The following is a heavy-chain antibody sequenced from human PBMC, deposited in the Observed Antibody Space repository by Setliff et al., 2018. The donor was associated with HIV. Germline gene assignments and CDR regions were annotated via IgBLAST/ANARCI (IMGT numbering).Heavy chain of an antibody. J-gene: IGHJ4*02. V-gene: IGHV4-39*07. Sequence: SETLSLTCTFSGGSISSGAYYWGWIRQPPGKGLEWIGSIYASGSTNYNPSLKSRVTISIDTSKNQFSLRLRSVTAADTALYYCARLGRAIDRGGYSLRFDYWGQGTLVTVSS. CDR3: ARLGRAIDRGGYSLRFDY. D-gene: IGHD3-22*01. CDR2: IYASGST. CDR1: GGSISSGAYY.